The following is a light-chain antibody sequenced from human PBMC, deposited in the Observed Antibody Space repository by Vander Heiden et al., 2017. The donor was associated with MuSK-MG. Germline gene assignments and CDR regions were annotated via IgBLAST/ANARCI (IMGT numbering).Light chain of an antibody. CDR1: QDIRNY. V-gene: IGKV1-17*01. Sequence: DIQMTQSPSSLSASVGDRVTITCRASQDIRNYLGWYQQRPGKAPKRLIYLASALQSGVPSRFSGFGSGTEFTLTISSLQPEDFATYYCLQDNSYPLTFGGGTEVXIK. J-gene: IGKJ4*01. CDR2: LAS. CDR3: LQDNSYPLT.